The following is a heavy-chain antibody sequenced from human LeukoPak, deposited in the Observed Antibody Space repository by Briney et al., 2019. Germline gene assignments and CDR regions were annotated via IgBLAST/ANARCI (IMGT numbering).Heavy chain of an antibody. D-gene: IGHD1-26*01. J-gene: IGHJ4*02. CDR2: INSDGSST. V-gene: IGHV3-74*01. Sequence: GGSLRLSCAASGFTFTTYWMHWVRQAPGKGLVWVSRINSDGSSTTYADSVKGRFTVSRDNAKNTLYLQMNGLRAEDTAVYYCAREDMGANMLTDYWGQGTLVTVSS. CDR1: GFTFTTYW. CDR3: AREDMGANMLTDY.